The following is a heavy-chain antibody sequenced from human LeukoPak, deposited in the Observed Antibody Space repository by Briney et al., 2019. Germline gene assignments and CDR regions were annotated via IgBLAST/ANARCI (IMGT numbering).Heavy chain of an antibody. D-gene: IGHD2-2*01. CDR2: VFYSGRT. CDR1: GGSISSSSYY. J-gene: IGHJ5*02. CDR3: ARHERCSSINCIYNWFDP. Sequence: SETLSLTCTVSGGSISSSSYYWGWIRQPPGKGLEWIGSVFYSGRTYYNPSLKSRVTIFVDPSKNQFSLNLRSVTAADTAVYYCARHERCSSINCIYNWFDPWGQGTLVIVSS. V-gene: IGHV4-39*01.